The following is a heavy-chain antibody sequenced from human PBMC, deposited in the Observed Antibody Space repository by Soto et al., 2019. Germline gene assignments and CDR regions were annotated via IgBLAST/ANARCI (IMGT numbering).Heavy chain of an antibody. D-gene: IGHD5-18*01. CDR1: GFTFSSYG. V-gene: IGHV3-33*01. CDR2: IWYDGSNK. CDR3: ARDSQKMVDTAMVPSGGYFQH. Sequence: GGSLRLSCAASGFTFSSYGMHWVRQAPGKGLEWVAVIWYDGSNKYYADSVKGRFTISRDNSKNTLYLQMNSLRAEDTAVYYCARDSQKMVDTAMVPSGGYFQHWGQGTLVTVSS. J-gene: IGHJ1*01.